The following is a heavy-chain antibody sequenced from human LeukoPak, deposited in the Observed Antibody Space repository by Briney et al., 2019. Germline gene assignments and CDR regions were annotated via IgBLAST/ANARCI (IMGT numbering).Heavy chain of an antibody. Sequence: PGGSLRLSCAASGLTLRDNYMSWIRQAPGKGLEWISYISPSSSTIYYADSVKGRFTISRDNAKNSLYLQMNSLRAEDTALYYCARERDGYFPGDWGQGTLVTVSS. J-gene: IGHJ4*02. CDR3: ARERDGYFPGD. CDR1: GLTLRDNY. D-gene: IGHD5-24*01. CDR2: ISPSSSTI. V-gene: IGHV3-11*01.